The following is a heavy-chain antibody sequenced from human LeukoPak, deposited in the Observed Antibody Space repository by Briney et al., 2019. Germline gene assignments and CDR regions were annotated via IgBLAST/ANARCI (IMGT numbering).Heavy chain of an antibody. D-gene: IGHD2-2*01. Sequence: ASVKVSCKASGYTFTSYGISWVRQAPGQGLEWMGWISAYNGNTSYAQKLQGRVTMTTDTSTSTAYMELRSLRSDDTAVYYCARVSSTRSYYYGMDVWGQGTTVTVSS. CDR1: GYTFTSYG. CDR3: ARVSSTRSYYYGMDV. V-gene: IGHV1-18*01. J-gene: IGHJ6*02. CDR2: ISAYNGNT.